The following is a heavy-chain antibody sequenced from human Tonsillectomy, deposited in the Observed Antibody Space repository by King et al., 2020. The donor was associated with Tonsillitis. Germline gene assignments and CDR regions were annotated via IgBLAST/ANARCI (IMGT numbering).Heavy chain of an antibody. J-gene: IGHJ4*02. V-gene: IGHV5-51*03. D-gene: IGHD2-2*01. CDR2: IYPGDSDT. CDR1: GYTFSSHW. Sequence: VQLVQSGAEVKKPGESLKISCEGSGYTFSSHWIGWVRQIPGKGLEWMGIIYPGDSDTRYSPSFQGQVTISADKSISTAYLQWSSLKASDTGMYYCARTYCTSSSCSYFFDYWGQGTLVTVAS. CDR3: ARTYCTSSSCSYFFDY.